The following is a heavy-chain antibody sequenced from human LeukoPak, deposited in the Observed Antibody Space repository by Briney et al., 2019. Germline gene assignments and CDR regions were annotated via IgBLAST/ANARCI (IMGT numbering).Heavy chain of an antibody. CDR1: GGSISSGSYY. J-gene: IGHJ4*02. Sequence: PSQTLSLTCTVSGGSISSGSYYWSWIRQPAGKGLEWIGRIYTSGSTNHNPSLKSRVTISVDTSKNQFSLKLSSVTAADTAVYYCARARVDFWSGYYDYWGQGTLVTVSS. V-gene: IGHV4-61*02. D-gene: IGHD3-3*01. CDR2: IYTSGST. CDR3: ARARVDFWSGYYDY.